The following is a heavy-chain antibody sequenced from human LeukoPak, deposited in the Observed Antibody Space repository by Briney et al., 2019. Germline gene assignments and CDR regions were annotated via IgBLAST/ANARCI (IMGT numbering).Heavy chain of an antibody. J-gene: IGHJ4*02. Sequence: GGSLRLSCAASGFTFSSYTMNWIRQAPGKGLEWVAYIKKTGSETYYVDSVKGRFTITRDNTRNSLFLQMYSLRAEDTAVYFCAREDGYCSGGNCYSYFDSWGQGTLVTVSS. CDR1: GFTFSSYT. V-gene: IGHV3-7*01. CDR3: AREDGYCSGGNCYSYFDS. D-gene: IGHD2-15*01. CDR2: IKKTGSET.